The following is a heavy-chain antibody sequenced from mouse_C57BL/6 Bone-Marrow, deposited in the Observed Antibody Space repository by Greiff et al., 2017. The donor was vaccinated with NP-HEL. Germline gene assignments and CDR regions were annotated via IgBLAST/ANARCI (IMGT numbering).Heavy chain of an antibody. V-gene: IGHV1-55*01. CDR1: GYTFTSYW. J-gene: IGHJ4*01. D-gene: IGHD3-2*02. Sequence: QVQLQQPGAELVKPGASVKMSCKASGYTFTSYWITWVKQRPGQGLEWIGDIYPGSGSTNYNEKFKSKATLTVDTSSSTAYMQLSSLTSEDSAVYYCARSGAQAPYYAMDYWGQGTSVTVSS. CDR2: IYPGSGST. CDR3: ARSGAQAPYYAMDY.